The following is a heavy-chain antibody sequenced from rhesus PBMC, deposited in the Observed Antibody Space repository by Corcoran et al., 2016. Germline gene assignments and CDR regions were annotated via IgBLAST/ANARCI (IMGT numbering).Heavy chain of an antibody. CDR3: ARGDSSGWYRGWVDY. Sequence: QVQLQESGPGVVKPSETLSLTCSVSGGSISSGYYWSWIRQPPGKGLVWIGCIYCSSGSTNYNPSLKNRVTSSKDASKNQVALKLGSVTAADTAVYDCARGDSSGWYRGWVDYWGQGVLVTVSS. CDR1: GGSISSGYY. V-gene: IGHV4-76*01. D-gene: IGHD6-31*01. CDR2: IYCSSGST. J-gene: IGHJ4*01.